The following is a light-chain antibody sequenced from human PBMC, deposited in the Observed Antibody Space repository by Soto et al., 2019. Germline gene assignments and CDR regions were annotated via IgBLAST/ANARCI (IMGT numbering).Light chain of an antibody. J-gene: IGKJ1*01. V-gene: IGKV1-39*01. CDR1: QTISSW. Sequence: DIQITQSPSTLSGSVGDRVTITCRASQTISSWLAWYQQKPGKAPKLLIYAASSLQSGVPSRFSGSGSGTDFTLTISTLRPEDFATYYCQQSYSTPWTFGQGTKGDIK. CDR2: AAS. CDR3: QQSYSTPWT.